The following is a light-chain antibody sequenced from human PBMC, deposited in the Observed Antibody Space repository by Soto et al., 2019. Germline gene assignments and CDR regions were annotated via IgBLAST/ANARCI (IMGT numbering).Light chain of an antibody. J-gene: IGKJ5*01. CDR2: ATS. V-gene: IGKV1-39*01. CDR3: QQSYSATPIT. CDR1: QNIRTY. Sequence: DIQMTQAPSSLSASVGDRVTITCRASQNIRTYLSWYQQKPGKAPNLLIYATSTLQSGVPSRFSGSGSGTDFTLTISSLQPEDFETYYCQQSYSATPITFGQGTRLDVK.